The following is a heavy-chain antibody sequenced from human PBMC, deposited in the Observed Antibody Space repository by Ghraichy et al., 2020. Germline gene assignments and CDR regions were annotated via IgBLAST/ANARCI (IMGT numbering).Heavy chain of an antibody. D-gene: IGHD4-17*01. CDR1: GFTFSNAW. Sequence: GESLNISCAASGFTFSNAWMSWVRQAPGKGLEWVGRIKSKTDGGTTDYAAPVKGRFTISRDDSKNTLYLQMNSLKTEDTAVYYCTTELMMGYGDLFDYWGQGTLVTVSS. J-gene: IGHJ4*02. CDR3: TTELMMGYGDLFDY. V-gene: IGHV3-15*01. CDR2: IKSKTDGGTT.